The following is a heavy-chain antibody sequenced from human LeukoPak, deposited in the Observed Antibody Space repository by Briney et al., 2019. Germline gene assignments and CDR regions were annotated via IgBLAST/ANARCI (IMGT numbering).Heavy chain of an antibody. CDR3: VRDSPHQNAFDI. V-gene: IGHV3-74*01. Sequence: GGSLRLSCAASGFTLSSYWMHWVRQAPGKGLVWVSRMESGSGTTYADSVKGRFTISRDSAKNTLYLQMDSLRAEDTAVYYCVRDSPHQNAFDIRGQGTMVTVSS. CDR2: MESGSGT. CDR1: GFTLSSYW. J-gene: IGHJ3*02.